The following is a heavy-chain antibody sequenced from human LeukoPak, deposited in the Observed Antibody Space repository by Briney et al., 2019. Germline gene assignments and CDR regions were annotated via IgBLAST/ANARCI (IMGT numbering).Heavy chain of an antibody. CDR2: IRGNGGST. CDR1: GFTFSSYA. V-gene: IGHV3-23*01. J-gene: IGHJ4*02. D-gene: IGHD6-13*01. CDR3: AKGHGGSTWYMGGDY. Sequence: PGGSLRLSCAASGFTFSSYAMSWVRQAPGKGLEGVSGIRGNGGSTYYADSVKGRFIISRDNSKNTLYLQMNSLRAEDTAVYYCAKGHGGSTWYMGGDYWGQGTLVTVSS.